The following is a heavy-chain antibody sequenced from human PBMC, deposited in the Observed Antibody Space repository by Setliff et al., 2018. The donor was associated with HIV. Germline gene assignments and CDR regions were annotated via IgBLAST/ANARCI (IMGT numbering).Heavy chain of an antibody. D-gene: IGHD2-15*01. Sequence: SETLSLTCTVSGGSISSESYYWNWIRQPAGKGLEHIGHIYTGGSTNYNPSLKSRVIISGDTSKNQFSLKMTSLTAADTAVYFCSRGYCSGESCYGFRRGAFYYYYYMDVWGKGTTVTVSS. V-gene: IGHV4-61*09. CDR1: GGSISSESYY. J-gene: IGHJ6*03. CDR2: IYTGGST. CDR3: SRGYCSGESCYGFRRGAFYYYYYMDV.